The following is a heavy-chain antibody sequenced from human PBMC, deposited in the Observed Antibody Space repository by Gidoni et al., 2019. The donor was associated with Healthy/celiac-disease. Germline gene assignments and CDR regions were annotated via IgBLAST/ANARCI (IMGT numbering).Heavy chain of an antibody. J-gene: IGHJ6*03. CDR1: GGTFSSYA. Sequence: QVQLVQSGAAVKKPGSSVKVSCKASGGTFSSYAISWVRQAPGQGLEWMGGIIPIFGTANYAQKFQGRVTITADESTSTAYMELSSLRSEDTAVYYCARDRALGSSGYYGPYYYYYMDVWGKGTTVTVSS. CDR2: IIPIFGTA. D-gene: IGHD3-22*01. CDR3: ARDRALGSSGYYGPYYYYYMDV. V-gene: IGHV1-69*01.